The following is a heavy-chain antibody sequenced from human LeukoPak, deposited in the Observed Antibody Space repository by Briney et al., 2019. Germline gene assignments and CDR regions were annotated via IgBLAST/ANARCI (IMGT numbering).Heavy chain of an antibody. CDR2: TSYDGSNK. Sequence: TGGSLRLSCAASGFTFSNYGMHWVRQAPGKGLEWVSLTSYDGSNKYYADSVKGRFTISRDNSKNTVYLQMNSLRADDTAVYYCAKGGHFSWFDPWGQGTLVTVSS. J-gene: IGHJ5*02. D-gene: IGHD1-26*01. V-gene: IGHV3-30*18. CDR1: GFTFSNYG. CDR3: AKGGHFSWFDP.